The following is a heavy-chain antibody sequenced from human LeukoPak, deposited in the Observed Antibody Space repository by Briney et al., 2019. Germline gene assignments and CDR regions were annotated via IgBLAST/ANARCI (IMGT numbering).Heavy chain of an antibody. D-gene: IGHD3-3*01. CDR3: ARGQKNVLRFLEWLDP. CDR1: GGSISSGDYY. CDR2: IYYSGST. J-gene: IGHJ5*02. V-gene: IGHV4-30-4*08. Sequence: SETLSLTCTVSGGSISSGDYYWSWIRQPPGKGLEWIGYIYYSGSTYYNPSLKSRVTISVDTSKNQFSLKLSSVTAADTAVYYCARGQKNVLRFLEWLDPWGQGTLVTVSS.